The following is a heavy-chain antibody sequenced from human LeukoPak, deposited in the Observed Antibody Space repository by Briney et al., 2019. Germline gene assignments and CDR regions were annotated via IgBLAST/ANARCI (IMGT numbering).Heavy chain of an antibody. CDR1: GFTFSSYL. J-gene: IGHJ3*02. Sequence: GGSLRLSCAASGFTFSSYLMSWVRQAPGKGLEWVANIKQDGSEKYYVDSVKGRFTISRDNAKNSLYLQMNSLRAEDTAVYYCARDVSIWFREHDAFDIWGQGTMVTVSS. D-gene: IGHD3-10*01. V-gene: IGHV3-7*01. CDR2: IKQDGSEK. CDR3: ARDVSIWFREHDAFDI.